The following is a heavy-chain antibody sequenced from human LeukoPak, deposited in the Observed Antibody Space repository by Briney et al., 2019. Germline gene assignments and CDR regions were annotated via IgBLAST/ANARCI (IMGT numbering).Heavy chain of an antibody. V-gene: IGHV7-4-1*02. J-gene: IGHJ4*02. Sequence: ASVKVSCKASGYTFTSYAMNWVRQAPGQGLEWMGWINTNTGNPTYAQGFTGRFVFSLDTSVSTAYLQISSLKAEDTAVYYCAREPGDQIGPHGRYFDYWGQGTLVTVSS. CDR3: AREPGDQIGPHGRYFDY. CDR1: GYTFTSYA. CDR2: INTNTGNP. D-gene: IGHD7-27*01.